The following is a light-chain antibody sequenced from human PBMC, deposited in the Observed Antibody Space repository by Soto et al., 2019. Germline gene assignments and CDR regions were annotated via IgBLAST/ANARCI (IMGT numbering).Light chain of an antibody. J-gene: IGKJ1*01. CDR3: QQYGSSPRT. Sequence: EIVLTQSPGTLSLSPGERATLSCRASQSVSSSYLAWYQQKPGQAPRLLIYGASRRATGIPDRFSGSGSGTDFTLTISRLEPEDFAVYSCQQYGSSPRTFGQGTMV. V-gene: IGKV3-20*01. CDR1: QSVSSSY. CDR2: GAS.